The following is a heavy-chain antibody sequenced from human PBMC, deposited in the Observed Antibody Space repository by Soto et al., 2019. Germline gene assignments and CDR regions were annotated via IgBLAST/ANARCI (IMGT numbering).Heavy chain of an antibody. CDR3: AIGGGYIQTHPPFDY. CDR2: IKQDGSEK. D-gene: IGHD2-2*02. J-gene: IGHJ4*02. Sequence: EVQLVESGGGLVQPGGSLRLSCAASGFTFSSYWMSWVRQAPGRGLEWVANIKQDGSEKYYVDSVKGRFTISRDNAKNSLYLQMNSLRAEDTAVYYCAIGGGYIQTHPPFDYWGQGTLVTVSS. CDR1: GFTFSSYW. V-gene: IGHV3-7*05.